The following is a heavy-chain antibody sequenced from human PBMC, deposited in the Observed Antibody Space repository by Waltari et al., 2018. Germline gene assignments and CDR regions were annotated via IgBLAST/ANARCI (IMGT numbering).Heavy chain of an antibody. CDR3: APLPGGSGQTFDY. V-gene: IGHV1-69-2*01. J-gene: IGHJ4*02. CDR2: IDPEDGET. Sequence: EVQLVQSGAEVKKPGATAKISCKASGYTFIDYFMHWVQKAPGKGLEWVGRIDPEDGETVYAEKFQGRVTITADTSTDTSYLELSSLRSDDTAVYYCAPLPGGSGQTFDYWGQGTLLTVSS. CDR1: GYTFIDYF. D-gene: IGHD3-10*01.